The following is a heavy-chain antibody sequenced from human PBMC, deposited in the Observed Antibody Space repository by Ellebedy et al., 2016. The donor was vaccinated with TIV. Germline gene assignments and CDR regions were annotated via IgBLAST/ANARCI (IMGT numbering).Heavy chain of an antibody. V-gene: IGHV5-51*07. CDR1: GYTFASNW. Sequence: GESLKISCKGAGYTFASNWIGWVHQMPGKGLEWMGIIYPGDSDTRYSPSFQGQVTISSDKSISTAYLQWSSLNASDPAMYYCARFTVRYNGMDVWGQGTTVTVSS. CDR2: IYPGDSDT. D-gene: IGHD4-17*01. J-gene: IGHJ6*02. CDR3: ARFTVRYNGMDV.